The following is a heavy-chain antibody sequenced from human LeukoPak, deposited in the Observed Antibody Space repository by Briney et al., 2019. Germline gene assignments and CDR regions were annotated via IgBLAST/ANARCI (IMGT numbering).Heavy chain of an antibody. CDR3: ATDSSGYGPDAFDI. CDR2: INAGNGNT. Sequence: ASVKVSCKASGYTFTSYAMHWVRQAPGQRLEWMGWINAGNGNTKYSQEFQGRVTITRDTSASTAYMELSRLRSDDTAVYYCATDSSGYGPDAFDIWGQGTMVTVSS. J-gene: IGHJ3*02. CDR1: GYTFTSYA. D-gene: IGHD3-22*01. V-gene: IGHV1-3*01.